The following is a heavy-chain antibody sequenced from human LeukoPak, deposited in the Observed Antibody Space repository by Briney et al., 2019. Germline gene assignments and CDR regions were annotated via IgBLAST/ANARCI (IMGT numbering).Heavy chain of an antibody. J-gene: IGHJ4*02. CDR1: GFAFSNCD. CDR2: INQGGSDK. CDR3: TRDRSRAEDD. Sequence: GGSLRLSCGAYGFAFSNCDMHWVRQAPGKGLEWVANINQGGSDKYYVDSVKGRFTISRDNANNLLYLQMNSLRGEDTAVYYCTRDRSRAEDDWGQGTLVTVSS. V-gene: IGHV3-7*01. D-gene: IGHD1-14*01.